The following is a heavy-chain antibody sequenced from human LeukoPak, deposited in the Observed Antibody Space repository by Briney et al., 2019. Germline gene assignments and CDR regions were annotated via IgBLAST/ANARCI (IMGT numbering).Heavy chain of an antibody. CDR2: ISADNGNT. D-gene: IGHD2-21*01. Sequence: ASDKVSCKASGYTFTSYGIIRLRHTPGQGLEFMQRISADNGNTNYAKKLQGRVTMTTDTSTSTAYTELRSLRSDYTAAYYWARAIVVVIARPHAFVIWGEREMVTVSS. CDR3: ARAIVVVIARPHAFVI. CDR1: GYTFTSYG. J-gene: IGHJ3*02. V-gene: IGHV1-18*01.